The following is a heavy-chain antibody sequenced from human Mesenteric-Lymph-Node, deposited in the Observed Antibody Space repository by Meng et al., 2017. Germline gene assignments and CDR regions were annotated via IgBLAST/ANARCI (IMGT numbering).Heavy chain of an antibody. CDR3: ARDLIAAAGTDY. V-gene: IGHV3-30*04. CDR2: ISYDGSNK. D-gene: IGHD6-13*01. CDR1: GFTFSSYA. J-gene: IGHJ4*02. Sequence: QVQLVGSGGGVVQPGRSLRLSCAASGFTFSSYAMPWVRQAPGKGLEWVAVISYDGSNKYYADSVKGRFTISRDNSKNTLYLQMNSLRAEDTAVYYCARDLIAAAGTDYWGQGTLVTVSS.